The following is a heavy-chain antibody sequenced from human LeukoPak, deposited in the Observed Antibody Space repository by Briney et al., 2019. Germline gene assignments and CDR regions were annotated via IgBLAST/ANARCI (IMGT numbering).Heavy chain of an antibody. J-gene: IGHJ4*02. CDR3: ARGVYIAAAQYGY. CDR1: GGSIGTYS. D-gene: IGHD6-13*01. V-gene: IGHV4-59*01. Sequence: PSETLSLICTVSGGSIGTYSWNWIRQPPGKGLEWIGYIYYSGTTNYNPSLKSRVTISVDTSKNQLSLKLSSVTAADTAVYYCARGVYIAAAQYGYWGQGTLVTVSS. CDR2: IYYSGTT.